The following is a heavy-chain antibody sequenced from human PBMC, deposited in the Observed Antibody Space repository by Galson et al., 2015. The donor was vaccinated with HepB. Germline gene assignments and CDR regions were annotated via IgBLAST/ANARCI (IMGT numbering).Heavy chain of an antibody. D-gene: IGHD1-1*01. J-gene: IGHJ4*02. Sequence: QSGAEVKKPGESLKISCKTSGYSFVNYWIAWVRQMPGKGPEFMGIIYPDDSDTKYSPSFEGHVVISVDKSINTAYLSWTSLKASDTATYFCARQNNGNEDFDYWGQGTLVTVSS. CDR1: GYSFVNYW. CDR3: ARQNNGNEDFDY. V-gene: IGHV5-51*01. CDR2: IYPDDSDT.